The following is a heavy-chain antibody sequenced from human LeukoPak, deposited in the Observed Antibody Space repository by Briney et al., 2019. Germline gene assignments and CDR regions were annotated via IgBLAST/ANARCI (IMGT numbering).Heavy chain of an antibody. D-gene: IGHD6-19*01. CDR1: GGTFSSYD. CDR2: MNPNSGNT. CDR3: ARDSSGWVYYYYYYGMDV. Sequence: ASVKVSCKASGGTFSSYDINWVRQATGQGLEWMGWMNPNSGNTGYAQKFQGRVTMTRNTSISTAYMELSSLRSEDTAVYYCARDSSGWVYYYYYYGMDVWGQGTTVTVSS. V-gene: IGHV1-8*02. J-gene: IGHJ6*02.